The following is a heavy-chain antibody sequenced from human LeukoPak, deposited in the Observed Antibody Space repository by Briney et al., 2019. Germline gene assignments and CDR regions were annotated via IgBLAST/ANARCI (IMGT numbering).Heavy chain of an antibody. CDR1: GFTVSSNH. V-gene: IGHV3-66*01. CDR2: IYGGGST. J-gene: IGHJ4*02. CDR3: TTDGVGGPEWGEGITLDY. Sequence: GGSLRLSCAASGFTVSSNHMSWVRQTPGKGLEWVSIIYGGGSTYYAGSVKGRFTISRDDSKNTLYLQMNSLKTEDTAVYYCTTDGVGGPEWGEGITLDYWGQGTLVTVSS. D-gene: IGHD1-14*01.